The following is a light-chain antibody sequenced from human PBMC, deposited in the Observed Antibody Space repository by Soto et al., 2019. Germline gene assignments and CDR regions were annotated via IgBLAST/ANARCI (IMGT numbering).Light chain of an antibody. V-gene: IGKV3-11*01. CDR3: QQRSNWPLT. CDR1: QTVSSY. J-gene: IGKJ3*01. CDR2: DAS. Sequence: EFVLTQSPGTLSLSPGERATVSCRASQTVSSYLAWYQQKPGQAPRLLIYDASNRATGIPARFSGSGSGTDFTLTISSLEPEDFAVYYCQQRSNWPLTFGPGTKVDIK.